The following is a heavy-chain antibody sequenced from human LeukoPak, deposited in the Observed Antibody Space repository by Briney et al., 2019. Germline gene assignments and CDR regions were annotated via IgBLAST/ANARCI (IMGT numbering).Heavy chain of an antibody. CDR3: ARQPTGYCSGGSCYPDFDY. Sequence: PGGSLRLSCAASGFTFSSYSMNWVRQAPGKGLECVSSISSSSSYIYYADSVKGRFTISRDNAKNSLYLQMNSLRAEDTAVYYCARQPTGYCSGGSCYPDFDYWGQGTLVTVSS. CDR1: GFTFSSYS. J-gene: IGHJ4*02. CDR2: ISSSSSYI. V-gene: IGHV3-21*01. D-gene: IGHD2-15*01.